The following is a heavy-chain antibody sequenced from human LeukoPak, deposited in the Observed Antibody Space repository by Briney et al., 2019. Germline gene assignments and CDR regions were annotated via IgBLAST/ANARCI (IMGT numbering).Heavy chain of an antibody. V-gene: IGHV1-8*01. CDR1: GYTFTSYD. CDR3: ARGLRDSSGKEYFDY. J-gene: IGHJ4*02. Sequence: ASVKVSCKASGYTFTSYDINWVRQATGQGLEWLGWMNPNSGNTGYAQKFQGRVTMTRKTSISTAYMELSSLRSEDTAMYYCARGLRDSSGKEYFDYWGQGTLVTVSS. CDR2: MNPNSGNT. D-gene: IGHD3-22*01.